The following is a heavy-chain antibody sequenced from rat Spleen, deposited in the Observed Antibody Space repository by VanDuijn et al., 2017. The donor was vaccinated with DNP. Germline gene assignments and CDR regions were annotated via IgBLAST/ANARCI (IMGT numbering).Heavy chain of an antibody. D-gene: IGHD1-11*01. CDR1: GFNFNDYW. V-gene: IGHV4-2*01. J-gene: IGHJ2*01. CDR3: AKGPNYGGWSDYFDY. CDR2: INKDSSTI. Sequence: EVQLVESGGGLVQPGRSLKLSCAASGFNFNDYWMGWVRQAPGKGLEWIGQINKDSSTINYNPSLKEKITISRDKAQNTLYLQMSKLGSEDTAIYYCAKGPNYGGWSDYFDYWGQGVMVTVSS.